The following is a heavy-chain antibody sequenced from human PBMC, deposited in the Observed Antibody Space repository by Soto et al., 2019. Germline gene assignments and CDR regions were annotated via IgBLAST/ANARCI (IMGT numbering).Heavy chain of an antibody. CDR1: GDSISTVDYF. Sequence: SETLSLTCSVSGDSISTVDYFWAWIRQPPGQTLECIGYIYKSATTYYNPSFESRVAISLDTSKSQFSLTVTSVTAGDTAVYFCARGRYCLTGSCFPNWFDSWGRGTQVTVSS. D-gene: IGHD2-15*01. J-gene: IGHJ5*01. CDR3: ARGRYCLTGSCFPNWFDS. V-gene: IGHV4-30-4*01. CDR2: IYKSATT.